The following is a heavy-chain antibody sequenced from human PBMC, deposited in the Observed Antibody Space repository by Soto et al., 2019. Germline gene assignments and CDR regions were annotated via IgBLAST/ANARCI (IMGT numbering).Heavy chain of an antibody. CDR1: GYTFTSYY. CDR2: INPSGGST. V-gene: IGHV1-46*03. J-gene: IGHJ3*02. D-gene: IGHD3-22*01. CDR3: ARVYYDSSGFPGRWDAFDI. Sequence: ASVKVSCKASGYTFTSYYMHWVRQAPGQGLEWMGIINPSGGSTSYAQKFQGRVTMTRDTSTSTVYKELSSLRSEDTAVYYCARVYYDSSGFPGRWDAFDIWGQGTMVTVSS.